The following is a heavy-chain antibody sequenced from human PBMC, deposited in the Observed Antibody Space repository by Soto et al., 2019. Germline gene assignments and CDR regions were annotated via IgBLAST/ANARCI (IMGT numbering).Heavy chain of an antibody. Sequence: VGSLRLSCAASGFTFSSYSMNWVRQAPGKGLEWVSYISSSSSTIYYADSVKGRFTISRDNAKNSLYLQMNSLRDEDTAVYYCARDITQVLWFGDRENYYYYGMDVWGQGTTVTVSS. D-gene: IGHD3-10*01. CDR1: GFTFSSYS. J-gene: IGHJ6*02. V-gene: IGHV3-48*02. CDR3: ARDITQVLWFGDRENYYYYGMDV. CDR2: ISSSSSTI.